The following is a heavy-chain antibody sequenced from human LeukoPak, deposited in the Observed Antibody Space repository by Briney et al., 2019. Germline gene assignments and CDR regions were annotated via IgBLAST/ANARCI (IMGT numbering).Heavy chain of an antibody. D-gene: IGHD2-2*01. CDR1: GYSFTSYW. CDR3: ARIGYCSSTSCYEWSWFDP. J-gene: IGHJ5*02. Sequence: GESLKISCKGSGYSFTSYWIGWVRQMPGKGLEWMGIIYTGDSDTRYSPSFQGQVTISADKSISTAYLQWSSLKASDTAMYYCARIGYCSSTSCYEWSWFDPWGQGTLVTVSS. CDR2: IYTGDSDT. V-gene: IGHV5-51*01.